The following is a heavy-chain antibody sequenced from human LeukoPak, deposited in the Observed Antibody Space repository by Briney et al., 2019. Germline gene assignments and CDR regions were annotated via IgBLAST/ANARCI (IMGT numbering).Heavy chain of an antibody. Sequence: GGSLRLSCAASGFTFSSYSMNWVRQAPGKGLEWVSYISSSSSTIYYADSVKGRFTISRDNAKNSLYLQMNSLRDEDTAVYYCAKDLSKRAAAHLYYYYGMDVWGQGTTVTVSS. CDR3: AKDLSKRAAAHLYYYYGMDV. V-gene: IGHV3-48*02. CDR1: GFTFSSYS. CDR2: ISSSSSTI. J-gene: IGHJ6*02. D-gene: IGHD6-13*01.